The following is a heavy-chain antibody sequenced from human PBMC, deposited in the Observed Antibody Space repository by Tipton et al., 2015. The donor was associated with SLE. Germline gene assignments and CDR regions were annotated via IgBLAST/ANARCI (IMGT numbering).Heavy chain of an antibody. V-gene: IGHV4-61*08. CDR3: ARDLVRGVSGGY. Sequence: LRLSYTVSGGSISSGGYYWSWIRQPPGKGLEWIGYIYYSGSTNYNPSLKSRVTISVDKSKNQFSLKLSSVTAADTAVYYCARDLVRGVSGGYWGQGTLVTVSS. CDR2: IYYSGST. D-gene: IGHD3-10*01. CDR1: GGSISSGGYY. J-gene: IGHJ4*02.